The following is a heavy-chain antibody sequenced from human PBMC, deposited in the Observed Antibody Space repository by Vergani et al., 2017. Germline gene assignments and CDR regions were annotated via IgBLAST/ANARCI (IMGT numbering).Heavy chain of an antibody. V-gene: IGHV4-34*11. CDR2: IYSTGST. CDR3: ARVMYRDEASTGYRLEGMDI. CDR1: GGSFSGYY. Sequence: QVQLQQWGAGLLKPSETLSLTCAVYGGSFSGYYWSWIRQSPGKGLEWIGYIYSTGSTNYNPSLNSRVTMSVDTSKNQVSLKLRSVTAADTAVYFCARVMYRDEASTGYRLEGMDIWGQGTTVTISS. D-gene: IGHD3-9*01. J-gene: IGHJ6*02.